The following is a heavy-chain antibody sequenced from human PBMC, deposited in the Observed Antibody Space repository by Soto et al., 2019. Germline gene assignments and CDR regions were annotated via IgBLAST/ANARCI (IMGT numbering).Heavy chain of an antibody. Sequence: GASVKVSCTASGYTLTSYYMHWVRQAPVQGLEWMGIINPSGGSTSYAQKFQGRVTMTRDSSTSTVYMELSSLRFEDMAVYYCAREATGTTTWFDPWGQGTLVTVSS. CDR3: AREATGTTTWFDP. D-gene: IGHD1-1*01. J-gene: IGHJ5*02. V-gene: IGHV1-46*03. CDR2: INPSGGST. CDR1: GYTLTSYY.